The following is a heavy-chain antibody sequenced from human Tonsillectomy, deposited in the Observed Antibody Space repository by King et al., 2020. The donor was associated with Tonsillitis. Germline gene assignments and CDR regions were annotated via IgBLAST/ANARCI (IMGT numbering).Heavy chain of an antibody. CDR3: AKARCAGNCYHFAS. J-gene: IGHJ4*02. V-gene: IGHV3-30*18. CDR2: ISSNT. D-gene: IGHD2-21*02. CDR1: GFTFSSYG. Sequence: VQLVESGGGVVQPGRSLTLSCAASGFTFSSYGMYWVRQAPGKGLEWVAVISSNTDYGDSVKGRFTISRDNSKNTLYLQMNSLSTEDTAVYYCAKARCAGNCYHFASWGPGTVVTVSS.